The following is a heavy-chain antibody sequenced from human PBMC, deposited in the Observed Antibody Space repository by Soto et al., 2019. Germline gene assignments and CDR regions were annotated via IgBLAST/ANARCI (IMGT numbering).Heavy chain of an antibody. Sequence: GGSLRLSCAASGFTFSGYAMSWVRQAPGKGLEWVSAISGSGGSTYYADSVKGPVSISRDNSKYTVYLQMNSLRAEDTVVYYCAKDSGPLGYCSGGSCYGESFHLWGQGTLVTVSS. CDR1: GFTFSGYA. J-gene: IGHJ1*01. CDR2: ISGSGGST. CDR3: AKDSGPLGYCSGGSCYGESFHL. V-gene: IGHV3-23*01. D-gene: IGHD2-15*01.